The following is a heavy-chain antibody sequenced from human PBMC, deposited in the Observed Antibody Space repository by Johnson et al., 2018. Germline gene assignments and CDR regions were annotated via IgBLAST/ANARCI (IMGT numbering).Heavy chain of an antibody. J-gene: IGHJ6*03. D-gene: IGHD4-23*01. V-gene: IGHV3-9*01. CDR1: GFSLHDYA. Sequence: VQLVQSGGGLVQPGRSXRLSCAASGFSLHDYAMHWVRQAPGKGLEWVSSISWNSGRIGYADSVKGRFTISRDNAKNSLYLQMNSLTVEDTALYYGARDPGYGGLSGFFYMDVWGKGTTVTVSS. CDR2: ISWNSGRI. CDR3: ARDPGYGGLSGFFYMDV.